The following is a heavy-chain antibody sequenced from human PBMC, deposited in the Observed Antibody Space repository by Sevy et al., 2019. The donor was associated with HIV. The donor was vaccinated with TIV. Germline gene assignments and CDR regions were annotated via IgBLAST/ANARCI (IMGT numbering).Heavy chain of an antibody. D-gene: IGHD5-18*01. J-gene: IGHJ4*02. V-gene: IGHV3-74*01. CDR2: INSDGSST. CDR1: GFTLSSYW. CDR3: ARENYNYGPIVY. Sequence: GGSLRLSCAASGFTLSSYWMHWVRQAPGKGLVWVSRINSDGSSTSYADSVKGRFTISRDNAKNTLYLQMNSLRAEDTAVYYCARENYNYGPIVYWGQGTLVTVSS.